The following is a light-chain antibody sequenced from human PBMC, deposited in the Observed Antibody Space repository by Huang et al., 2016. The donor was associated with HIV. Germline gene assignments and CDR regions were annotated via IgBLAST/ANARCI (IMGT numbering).Light chain of an antibody. J-gene: IGKJ2*01. CDR1: QSVSSN. Sequence: EIVMTQSPPTLSVSPGERATLSCRASQSVSSNLAWYQQKPGQAPRLLIYGASTRASAIPARFSGSGSGTEFTLTISSLQSEDFAVYYCQQYNNWPDTFGQGTKLEIK. CDR2: GAS. CDR3: QQYNNWPDT. V-gene: IGKV3-15*01.